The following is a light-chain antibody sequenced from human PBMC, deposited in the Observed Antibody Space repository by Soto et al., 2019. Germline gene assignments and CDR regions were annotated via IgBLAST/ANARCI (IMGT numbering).Light chain of an antibody. J-gene: IGKJ4*01. CDR3: QQTHSVPQT. Sequence: DIPMAQSPSSLSASVGDRVTITCRASQYIDTCLHWYQQKPGKAPKLLIYAASSLQSGVPSRFSGSGSGTDFTLTISSLQPEDFASYFCQQTHSVPQTFGGGTKLEIK. CDR1: QYIDTC. V-gene: IGKV1-39*01. CDR2: AAS.